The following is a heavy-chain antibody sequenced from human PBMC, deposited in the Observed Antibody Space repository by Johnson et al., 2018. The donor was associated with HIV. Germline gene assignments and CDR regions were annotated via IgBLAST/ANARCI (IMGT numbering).Heavy chain of an antibody. Sequence: VRLVESGGGVVQPGGSLRLSCAASGFTVSSNYMSWVRQAPGKGLEWVSVIYSGGSTYYADSVKGRFTISRDNSKNTLYLQMNSLRAEDTAVYYCARSGDYGAFDIWGQGTMVTVSS. CDR3: ARSGDYGAFDI. V-gene: IGHV3-66*01. D-gene: IGHD2-21*02. J-gene: IGHJ3*02. CDR2: IYSGGST. CDR1: GFTVSSNY.